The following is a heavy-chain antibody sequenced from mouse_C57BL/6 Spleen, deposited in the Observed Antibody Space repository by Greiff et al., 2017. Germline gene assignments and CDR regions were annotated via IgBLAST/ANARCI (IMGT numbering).Heavy chain of an antibody. J-gene: IGHJ3*01. CDR1: GFTFSDYG. CDR3: AREVYDYDEGVAWFAY. D-gene: IGHD2-4*01. Sequence: EVNVVESGGGLVKPGGSLKLSCAASGFTFSDYGMHWVRQAPEKGLEWVAYISSGSSTIYYADTVKGRFTISRDNAKNTLFLQMTSLRSEDTAMYYCAREVYDYDEGVAWFAYWGQGTLVTVSA. CDR2: ISSGSSTI. V-gene: IGHV5-17*01.